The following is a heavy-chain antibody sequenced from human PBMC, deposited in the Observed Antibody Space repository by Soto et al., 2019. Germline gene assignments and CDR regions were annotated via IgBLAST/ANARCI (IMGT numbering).Heavy chain of an antibody. V-gene: IGHV3-21*04. Sequence: GGSLRLSCAASGFTFSSYSMNWVRQAPGKGLEWVSYISSSSSNIYYADSVKGRFTISRDNAKNSLYLQMNSLRAEDTAVYYCARDPSAGWNYYYYYMDVWGKGTTVTVSS. J-gene: IGHJ6*03. CDR1: GFTFSSYS. D-gene: IGHD6-19*01. CDR2: ISSSSSNI. CDR3: ARDPSAGWNYYYYYMDV.